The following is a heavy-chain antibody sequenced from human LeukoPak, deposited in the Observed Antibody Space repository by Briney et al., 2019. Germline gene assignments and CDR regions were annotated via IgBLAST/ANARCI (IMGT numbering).Heavy chain of an antibody. CDR3: ARDPNKNFDWLLYYFDY. CDR1: GFTFSSYS. Sequence: GGSLRLSCAASGFTFSSYSMNWVRQAPGKGLEWVSSISSSSSYIYYADSVKGRFTISRDNAKNSLYLQMNSLRAEDTAVYYCARDPNKNFDWLLYYFDYWGQGTPVNVSS. D-gene: IGHD3-9*01. V-gene: IGHV3-21*01. J-gene: IGHJ4*02. CDR2: ISSSSSYI.